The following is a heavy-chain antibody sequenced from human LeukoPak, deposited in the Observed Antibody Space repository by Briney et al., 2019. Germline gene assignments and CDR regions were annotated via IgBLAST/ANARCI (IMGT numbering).Heavy chain of an antibody. D-gene: IGHD6-13*01. Sequence: ASVKVSCKASGYTFSSHYMHWVRQAPGQGLEWMGIINPSGGSTSYAQKFQGRVTLTRDTSTSTVYMEVSSLRSEDTAVHYCARAAATGTHNWFDPWGQGTLVTVSS. CDR2: INPSGGST. CDR3: ARAAATGTHNWFDP. CDR1: GYTFSSHY. V-gene: IGHV1-46*01. J-gene: IGHJ5*02.